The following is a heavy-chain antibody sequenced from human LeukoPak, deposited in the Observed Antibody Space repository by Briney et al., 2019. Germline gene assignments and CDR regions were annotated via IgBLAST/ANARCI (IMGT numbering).Heavy chain of an antibody. V-gene: IGHV3-53*01. CDR1: GFTVSSNY. Sequence: GRSLRLSCAASGFTVSSNYMSWVRQAPGKGLEWVSVIYSGDSTYHADSVKGRFTISRDNSKNTLFLQMNTLSAEDTAVYYCARLVGITYFDYWGQGTLVTVSS. D-gene: IGHD2-15*01. CDR3: ARLVGITYFDY. CDR2: IYSGDST. J-gene: IGHJ4*02.